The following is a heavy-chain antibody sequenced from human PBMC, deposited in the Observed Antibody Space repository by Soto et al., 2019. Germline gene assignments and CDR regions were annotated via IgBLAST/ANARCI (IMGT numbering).Heavy chain of an antibody. CDR2: LWYDGSNK. CDR3: AREGCSSTSCYARRYYFDY. Sequence: SGFTVSTKSMSWVRQAPGNGLEWVAILWYDGSNKYYADSVKGRFTISRDNSKNTLYLQMNSLRAEDTAVYYCAREGCSSTSCYARRYYFDYWGQGTLVTVSS. V-gene: IGHV3-33*01. J-gene: IGHJ4*02. D-gene: IGHD2-2*01. CDR1: GFTVSTKS.